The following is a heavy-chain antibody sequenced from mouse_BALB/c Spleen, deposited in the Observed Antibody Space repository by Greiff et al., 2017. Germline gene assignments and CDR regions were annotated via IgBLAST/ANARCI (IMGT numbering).Heavy chain of an antibody. Sequence: DVQLVESGGGLVQPGGSRKLSCAASGFTFSSFGMHWVRQAPEKGLEWVAYISSGSSTIYYADTVKGRFTISRDNPKNTLFLQMTSLRSEDTAMYYCARSGITTVVAPFDYWGQGTTLTVSS. D-gene: IGHD1-1*01. CDR3: ARSGITTVVAPFDY. V-gene: IGHV5-17*02. CDR1: GFTFSSFG. J-gene: IGHJ2*01. CDR2: ISSGSSTI.